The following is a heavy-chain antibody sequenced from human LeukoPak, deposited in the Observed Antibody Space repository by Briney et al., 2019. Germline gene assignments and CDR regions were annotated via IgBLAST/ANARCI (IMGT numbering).Heavy chain of an antibody. J-gene: IGHJ4*02. CDR1: GGSISSYY. CDR3: ARVTTIFGVVTTFDY. CDR2: IYYSGRT. V-gene: IGHV4-59*12. D-gene: IGHD3-3*01. Sequence: SETLSLTCSVSGGSISSYYWSWIRQPPGKGLEWIGYIYYSGRTSYNPSLKSRVTISLDTSKNQFSLKLNSVTAADTAVYYCARVTTIFGVVTTFDYWGQGTLVTVSS.